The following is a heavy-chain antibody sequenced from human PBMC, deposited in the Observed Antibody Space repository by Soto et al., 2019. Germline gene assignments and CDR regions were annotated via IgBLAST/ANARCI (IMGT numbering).Heavy chain of an antibody. CDR2: IIPALGTA. CDR3: ENPDFGDCGYFDL. Sequence: QDQLVQSGAEVKKPGSSVKVSCKASGGTFSSHTFSWLRQAPGQGREWMGRIIPALGTATYAQKSQGRVTITADGSATTVYMELNSPRSADTDVYFCENPDFGDCGYFDLWGRGTLVTVSS. J-gene: IGHJ2*01. V-gene: IGHV1-69*11. CDR1: GGTFSSHT. D-gene: IGHD2-21*02.